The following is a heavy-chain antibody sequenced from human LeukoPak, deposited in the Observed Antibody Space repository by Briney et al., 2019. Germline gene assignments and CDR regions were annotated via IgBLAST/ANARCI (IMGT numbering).Heavy chain of an antibody. Sequence: GGSLRLSCAASGFTVSSNYMSWVRQAPGKGLEWVSVIYSGGSTYYADSVKGRFTISRDNSKNTLYLQMNSLRAEDTAVYYCAKAGRVSAYCSGGSCGLYYFDYWGQGTLVTVSS. V-gene: IGHV3-66*02. CDR2: IYSGGST. CDR1: GFTVSSNY. D-gene: IGHD2-15*01. CDR3: AKAGRVSAYCSGGSCGLYYFDY. J-gene: IGHJ4*02.